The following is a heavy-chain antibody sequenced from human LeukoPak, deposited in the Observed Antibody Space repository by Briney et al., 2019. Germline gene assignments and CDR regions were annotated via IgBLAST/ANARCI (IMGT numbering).Heavy chain of an antibody. V-gene: IGHV4-30-4*01. Sequence: SETLSLTCTVSGGSISSGDYYWSWIRQPPGKGLEWIAYMYYSGSTYYNPSLKSGVTMSADTSKNQLSLELSSVTAADTAVYYCARPYYYDSRIDPWGQGILVTVSS. CDR3: ARPYYYDSRIDP. CDR1: GGSISSGDYY. D-gene: IGHD3-22*01. J-gene: IGHJ5*02. CDR2: MYYSGST.